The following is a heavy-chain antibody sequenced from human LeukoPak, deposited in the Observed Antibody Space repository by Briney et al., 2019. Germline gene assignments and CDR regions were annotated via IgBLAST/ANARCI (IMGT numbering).Heavy chain of an antibody. V-gene: IGHV1-69*13. CDR1: GGTFSSYA. CDR3: AGAAFKEPPYDFWGRSQGYYYGMDV. J-gene: IGHJ6*02. CDR2: IIPIFGTA. D-gene: IGHD3-3*01. Sequence: GASVKVFCKASGGTFSSYAISWVRQAPGQGLEWMGGIIPIFGTANYAQKFQGRVTITADESTSTAYMELSSLRSEDTAVYYCAGAAFKEPPYDFWGRSQGYYYGMDVWGQGTTVTVSS.